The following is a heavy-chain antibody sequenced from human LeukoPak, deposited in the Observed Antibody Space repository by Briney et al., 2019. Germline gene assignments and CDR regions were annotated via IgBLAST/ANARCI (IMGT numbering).Heavy chain of an antibody. CDR2: IDYGGTT. CDR3: ASGTGSGYVFDY. Sequence: SETLSLTCSVSGGSSSRDYWSWIRQSPGQGLEWVGYIDYGGTTNYNPSLKSRVTISVDMSKTQLSLKLSSATAADTAVYYCASGTGSGYVFDYWGQGTLVTVSS. D-gene: IGHD3-22*01. V-gene: IGHV4-59*01. J-gene: IGHJ4*02. CDR1: GGSSSRDY.